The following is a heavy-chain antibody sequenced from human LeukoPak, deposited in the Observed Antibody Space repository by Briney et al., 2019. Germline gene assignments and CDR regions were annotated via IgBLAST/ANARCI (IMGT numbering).Heavy chain of an antibody. CDR1: GYTFTSYD. CDR2: MNPNSGNT. V-gene: IGHV1-8*01. Sequence: ASVKVSCKASGYTFTSYDINWVRQATGQGLGWMGWMNPNSGNTGYAQKFQGRVTMTRNTSISTAYMELSSLRSEDTAVYYCAREPPAPYYDFWSGYYTGYWFDPWGQGTLVTVSS. J-gene: IGHJ5*02. D-gene: IGHD3-3*01. CDR3: AREPPAPYYDFWSGYYTGYWFDP.